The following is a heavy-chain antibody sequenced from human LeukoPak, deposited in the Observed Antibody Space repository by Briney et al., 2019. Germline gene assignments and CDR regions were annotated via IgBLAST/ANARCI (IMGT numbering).Heavy chain of an antibody. Sequence: GGSLRLSCAASGFTFSSYGMHWVRQAPGKGLEWVAVIWYDGSNKYHADSVKGRFTISRDNSKNTLYLQMNSLRAEDTAVYYCARGQSTSSGMDVWGQGTTVTVSS. CDR2: IWYDGSNK. D-gene: IGHD2-2*01. J-gene: IGHJ6*02. CDR3: ARGQSTSSGMDV. V-gene: IGHV3-33*01. CDR1: GFTFSSYG.